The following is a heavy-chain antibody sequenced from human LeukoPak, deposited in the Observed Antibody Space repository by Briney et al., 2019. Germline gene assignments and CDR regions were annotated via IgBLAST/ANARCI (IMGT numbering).Heavy chain of an antibody. CDR1: GFTFSSYA. J-gene: IGHJ5*02. D-gene: IGHD5-12*01. CDR2: ISYDGSNK. CDR3: ARDPGGYSGYDNNWFDP. V-gene: IGHV3-30*04. Sequence: GGSLRLSCAASGFTFSSYAMHWVRQAPGKGLEWVAVISYDGSNKYYADSVKGRFTISRDDSKNKLYLQMNSLRAEDTAVYYCARDPGGYSGYDNNWFDPWGQGTLVTVSS.